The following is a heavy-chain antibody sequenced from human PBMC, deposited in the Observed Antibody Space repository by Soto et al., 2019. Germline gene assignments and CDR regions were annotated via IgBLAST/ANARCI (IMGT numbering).Heavy chain of an antibody. J-gene: IGHJ6*02. V-gene: IGHV4-39*01. CDR2: IYYSGST. D-gene: IGHD6-19*01. CDR3: ARHAPTHQWPGAHYYYGMDV. Sequence: QLQLQESGPGLVKPSETLSLTCTVSGGSISSSSYYWGWIRQPPGKGLEWIGSIYYSGSTYYNPSLNSRVTISVDTSKNQFSLKLSSVTAADTAVYYCARHAPTHQWPGAHYYYGMDVWGQGTTVTVSS. CDR1: GGSISSSSYY.